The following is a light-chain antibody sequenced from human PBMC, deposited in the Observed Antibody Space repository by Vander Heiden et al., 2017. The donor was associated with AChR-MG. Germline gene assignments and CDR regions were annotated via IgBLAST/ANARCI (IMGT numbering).Light chain of an antibody. CDR2: AAS. CDR3: QQYGPSLT. J-gene: IGKJ4*01. V-gene: IGKV3-20*01. Sequence: EAVLTPSPGTLSLSPGESATLSCRASQSVKSTLIAWYQQKPGQAPRLLIYAASSRATGIPDRFSGSGSGTDFTLTISRLEPEDFAVYYCQQYGPSLTFGGGTKVEIK. CDR1: QSVKSTL.